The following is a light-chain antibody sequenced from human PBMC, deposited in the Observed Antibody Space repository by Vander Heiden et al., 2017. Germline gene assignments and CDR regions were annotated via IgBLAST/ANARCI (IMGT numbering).Light chain of an antibody. V-gene: IGKV1-27*01. CDR2: AAS. CDR1: QGISNY. Sequence: DIQLTQSPSSLSASVGDRVTITCRASQGISNYLAWYQQKPGKVPKLLIYAASTLQSGVPSRFSGSGSGTDFTLTISSLQPEDVATYYCQKYNSAPLFTFGPGTKVDIK. J-gene: IGKJ3*01. CDR3: QKYNSAPLFT.